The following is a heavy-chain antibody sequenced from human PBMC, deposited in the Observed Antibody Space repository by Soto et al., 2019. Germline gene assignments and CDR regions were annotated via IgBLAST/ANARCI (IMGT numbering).Heavy chain of an antibody. J-gene: IGHJ5*02. Sequence: SETLSLTCAVSGGSISSGDYYWSWIRQPPGKGLEWIGYIYYSGSTYYNPSLKSRVTISGDTSKNQFSLKLSSVTAADTAVYYCARAGSIAAMNWFDPWGQGTLVTVSS. CDR3: ARAGSIAAMNWFDP. CDR1: GGSISSGDYY. D-gene: IGHD6-6*01. V-gene: IGHV4-30-4*01. CDR2: IYYSGST.